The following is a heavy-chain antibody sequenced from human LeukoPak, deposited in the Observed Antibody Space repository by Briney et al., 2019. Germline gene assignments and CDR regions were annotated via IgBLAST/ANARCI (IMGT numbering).Heavy chain of an antibody. D-gene: IGHD2/OR15-2a*01. Sequence: GRSLRLSCAASGFTFSSYGMHWVRQAPGKGLEWVAVISYDGSNKYYADSVKGRFTISRDNSKNTLYLQMNSLRAEDTAVYYCAKGRRNIFDYWGQGTLVTASS. V-gene: IGHV3-30*18. CDR1: GFTFSSYG. CDR2: ISYDGSNK. J-gene: IGHJ4*02. CDR3: AKGRRNIFDY.